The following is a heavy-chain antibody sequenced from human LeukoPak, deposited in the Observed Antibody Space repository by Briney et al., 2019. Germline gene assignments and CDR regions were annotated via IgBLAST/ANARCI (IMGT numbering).Heavy chain of an antibody. CDR3: ARQWLSGTSY. J-gene: IGHJ4*02. CDR1: GYSISSGYY. Sequence: SETLSLTCAVSGYSISSGYYWGWIRQPPGKGLEWIGSIYYSGSSYYNPSLKSRVTISVDTSKNQFSLKLSSVTAADTAVYYCARQWLSGTSYWGQGTLVTVSS. V-gene: IGHV4-38-2*01. CDR2: IYYSGSS. D-gene: IGHD1-26*01.